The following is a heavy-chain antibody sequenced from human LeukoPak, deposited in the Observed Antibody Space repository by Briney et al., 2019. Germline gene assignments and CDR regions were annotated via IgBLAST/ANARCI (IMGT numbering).Heavy chain of an antibody. V-gene: IGHV6-1*01. Sequence: SQTLSLTCAISGDSVSSYCAAWLWIRQSPSRGLEWLGMTYYRSKWYNDYAVSVKSRITINPDTSKNQFSLQLNSVTPEDTAVYYCARGAAAGTRWGQGTLVTVSS. D-gene: IGHD6-13*01. CDR2: TYYRSKWYN. CDR3: ARGAAAGTR. J-gene: IGHJ4*02. CDR1: GDSVSSYCAA.